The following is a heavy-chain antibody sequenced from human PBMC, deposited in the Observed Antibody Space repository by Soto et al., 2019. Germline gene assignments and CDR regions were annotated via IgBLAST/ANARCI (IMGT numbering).Heavy chain of an antibody. Sequence: SETLSLTCAVYGGSFSGYYWSWIRQPPGKGLEWSGEINHSGSTNYNPSLKSRVTISVDTSKNQFSLKLSSVTAADTAVYYCARGDHYYGLNYWGQGTLVTVSS. J-gene: IGHJ4*02. CDR1: GGSFSGYY. CDR2: INHSGST. CDR3: ARGDHYYGLNY. V-gene: IGHV4-34*01. D-gene: IGHD3-10*01.